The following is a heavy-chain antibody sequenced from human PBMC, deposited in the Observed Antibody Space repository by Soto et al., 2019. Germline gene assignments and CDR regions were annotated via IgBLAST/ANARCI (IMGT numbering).Heavy chain of an antibody. V-gene: IGHV3-48*01. J-gene: IGHJ5*02. Sequence: GGSLRLSCAASGFSSSNYSMNWVRQAPGKGLEWVSYTSSSGRTIYYADSVKGRFTISRDNAKNSLYLQMSSLRAEDTAVYYCAAAHCSSSSCLNWFDPWGQGTLVTVSS. CDR1: GFSSSNYS. CDR3: AAAHCSSSSCLNWFDP. CDR2: TSSSGRTI. D-gene: IGHD2-2*01.